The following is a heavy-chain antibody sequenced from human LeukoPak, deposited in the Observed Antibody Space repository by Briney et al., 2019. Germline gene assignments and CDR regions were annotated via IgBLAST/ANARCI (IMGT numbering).Heavy chain of an antibody. V-gene: IGHV3-21*01. CDR2: ISSSSSYI. CDR3: ARDEDYASFDY. CDR1: GFTLISYS. Sequence: GGSLRLSPAPSGFTLISYSMNWVRQAPGRGLEWVSSISSSSSYIYYADSPKGRFTISRDNAKNTLYLQMNSLRAEDTAVYHCARDEDYASFDYWGQGTLVTVSS. D-gene: IGHD4-17*01. J-gene: IGHJ4*02.